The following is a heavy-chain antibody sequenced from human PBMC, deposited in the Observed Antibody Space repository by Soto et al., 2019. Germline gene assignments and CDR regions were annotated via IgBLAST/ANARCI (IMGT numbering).Heavy chain of an antibody. J-gene: IGHJ4*02. V-gene: IGHV1-8*01. CDR1: GDTFTTYD. CDR3: ARALTGDYGSSSH. Sequence: ASVKVSCKASGDTFTTYDINWVRQATGHGLEWMGWINPNSGNIGYAQRFQGRVTMTRDTAIRTAYMEVSSLRSEDTAVYYCARALTGDYGSSSHWGQGTLVTVSS. CDR2: INPNSGNI. D-gene: IGHD4-17*01.